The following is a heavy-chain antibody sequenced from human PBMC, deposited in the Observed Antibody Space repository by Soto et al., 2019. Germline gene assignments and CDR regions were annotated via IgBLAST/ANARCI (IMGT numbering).Heavy chain of an antibody. CDR3: TTDPPYCGGDCRNHLDY. D-gene: IGHD2-21*01. Sequence: GGSLRLSCAASGFTFSNAWMSWVRQAPGKGLEWVGRIKSKTDGGTTDYAAPVKGRFTISRDDSKNTLYLQMNSLKTEDTAVYYCTTDPPYCGGDCRNHLDYWGQGTLVTVSS. CDR1: GFTFSNAW. V-gene: IGHV3-15*01. J-gene: IGHJ4*02. CDR2: IKSKTDGGTT.